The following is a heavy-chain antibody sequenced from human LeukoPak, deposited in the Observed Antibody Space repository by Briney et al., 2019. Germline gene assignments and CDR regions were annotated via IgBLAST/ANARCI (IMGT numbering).Heavy chain of an antibody. Sequence: SDTLSLTCAVSGYSITSSSWWGWIRQPPGKGLEWIGYIYHSGSTYYNPSLKSRVTISVDRSKNQFSLKLSSVTAADAAVYYCARDRENDPYAFDIWGQGTMVTVSS. V-gene: IGHV4-28*03. CDR2: IYHSGST. D-gene: IGHD3-16*01. CDR1: GYSITSSSW. CDR3: ARDRENDPYAFDI. J-gene: IGHJ3*02.